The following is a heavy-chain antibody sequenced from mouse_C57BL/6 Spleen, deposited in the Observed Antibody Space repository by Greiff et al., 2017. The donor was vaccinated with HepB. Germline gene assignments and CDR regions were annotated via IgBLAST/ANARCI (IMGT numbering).Heavy chain of an antibody. CDR1: GYTFTSYG. D-gene: IGHD1-1*01. CDR2: IYPRSGNT. Sequence: VMLVESGAELARPGASVKLSCKASGYTFTSYGISWVKQRTGQGLEWIGEIYPRSGNTYYNEKFKGKATLTADKSSSTAYMELRSLTSEDSAVYFCARVTTVNYAMDYWGQGTSVTVSS. V-gene: IGHV1-81*01. J-gene: IGHJ4*01. CDR3: ARVTTVNYAMDY.